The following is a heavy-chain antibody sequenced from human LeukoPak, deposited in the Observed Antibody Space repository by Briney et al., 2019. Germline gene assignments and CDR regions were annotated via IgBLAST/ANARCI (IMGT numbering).Heavy chain of an antibody. J-gene: IGHJ4*02. CDR3: VKGSGSRWYGY. Sequence: GGSLTLFCSASGFTLSTYSMHWVRQAPGKGLEYVSAISRSGGGTYYSDSVKGRFTISRDNSKNTLYLQMSSLRTEDTAVYYCVKGSGSRWYGYWGQGTLVTVSS. CDR2: ISRSGGGT. CDR1: GFTLSTYS. V-gene: IGHV3-64D*06. D-gene: IGHD6-19*01.